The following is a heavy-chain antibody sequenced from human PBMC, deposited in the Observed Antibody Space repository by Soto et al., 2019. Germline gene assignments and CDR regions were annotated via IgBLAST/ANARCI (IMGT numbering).Heavy chain of an antibody. Sequence: SETLSLTCAVYGGSFSDYFWTWIRQSPGKGLEWIGDINHRGSTSYNPSLKSRVTTSLDTSKNQFSLSLSSVTAADTAVYYCARILVGAFDFWGQGALVTVSS. V-gene: IGHV4-34*01. D-gene: IGHD1-26*01. CDR3: ARILVGAFDF. CDR2: INHRGST. CDR1: GGSFSDYF. J-gene: IGHJ4*02.